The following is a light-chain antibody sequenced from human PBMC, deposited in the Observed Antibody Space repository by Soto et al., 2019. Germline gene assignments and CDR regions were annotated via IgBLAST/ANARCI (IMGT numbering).Light chain of an antibody. Sequence: DIQMTQSPSSLSASGGDIVNITPKASQDISNYLNWYQQKPGKAPELLIYAASTLQSGVPSRFSGSGSGTDFTLTISCLQSEDFATYYCQQYYSFPRTFGQGTKVDIK. V-gene: IGKV1-33*01. CDR3: QQYYSFPRT. CDR2: AAS. J-gene: IGKJ1*01. CDR1: QDISNY.